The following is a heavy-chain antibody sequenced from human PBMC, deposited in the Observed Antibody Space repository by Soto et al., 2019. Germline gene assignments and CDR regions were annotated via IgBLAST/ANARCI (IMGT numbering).Heavy chain of an antibody. CDR3: VRAGWYYYDSSGYYFDY. V-gene: IGHV4-31*03. CDR1: GGSISSGGYY. D-gene: IGHD3-22*01. Sequence: QVQLQESGPGLVKPSQTLSLTCTVSGGSISSGGYYWSWIRQHPGKGLEWIGYIYYSGSTYYNPSLKRRVTISVDTSKNQFSLKLSSVTAADTAVYYCVRAGWYYYDSSGYYFDYWGQGTLVTVSS. CDR2: IYYSGST. J-gene: IGHJ4*02.